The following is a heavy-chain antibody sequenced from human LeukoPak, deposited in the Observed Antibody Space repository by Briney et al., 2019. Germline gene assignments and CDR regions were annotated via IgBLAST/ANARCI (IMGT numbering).Heavy chain of an antibody. CDR1: GYTFTSYA. J-gene: IGHJ4*02. V-gene: IGHV1-3*03. CDR2: INAGNGNT. Sequence: ASVKVSCKASGYTFTSYAMHWVRQAHGQRLEWMGWINAGNGNTKYSQEFQGRVTITRDTSASTAYMELSSLRSEDMAVYYCARDAAPYYDFGYFDYWGQGTLVTVSS. D-gene: IGHD3-3*01. CDR3: ARDAAPYYDFGYFDY.